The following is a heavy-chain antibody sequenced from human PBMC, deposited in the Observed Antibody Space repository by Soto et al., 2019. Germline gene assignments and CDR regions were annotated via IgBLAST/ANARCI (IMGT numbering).Heavy chain of an antibody. Sequence: EVHLVESGGGLVQPGGSLRLSCAASGFTVSSRSMSWVRQAPGKGLEWVSTMHSGGGTYYADSVKGRFTVSRDSSKNTLVVQMNSLGAEDTAVYYCARGVATTTSAPDNWGQGTLVTVSS. D-gene: IGHD1-26*01. V-gene: IGHV3-66*01. J-gene: IGHJ4*02. CDR3: ARGVATTTSAPDN. CDR1: GFTVSSRS. CDR2: MHSGGGT.